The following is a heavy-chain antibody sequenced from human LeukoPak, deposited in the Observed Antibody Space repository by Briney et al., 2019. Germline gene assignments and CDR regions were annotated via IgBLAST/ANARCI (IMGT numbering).Heavy chain of an antibody. CDR2: IYYSGST. Sequence: PSETLSLTCTVSGGSISSYYWSWIRQPPGKGLEWVGYIYYSGSTNYNPSLKSRVTTSVDTSKSKCSLKLSSVTAADTAVYYCARESVEYDFWSGANWFDLWGQGTLVTVSS. D-gene: IGHD3-3*01. CDR1: GGSISSYY. CDR3: ARESVEYDFWSGANWFDL. J-gene: IGHJ5*02. V-gene: IGHV4-59*01.